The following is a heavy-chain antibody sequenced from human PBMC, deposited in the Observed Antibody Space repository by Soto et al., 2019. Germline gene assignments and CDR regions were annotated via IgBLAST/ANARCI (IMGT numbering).Heavy chain of an antibody. Sequence: PSETLSLTCTVSGGSISGYYWSWIRRPAGKGLEWIGRIYTSGSTNYNPSLKSRVTMSVDTSKNQFSLKLSSVAAADTAVYYCARIMAGFWSGYLGGGYYGMDVWGQGTTVTVSS. CDR2: IYTSGST. CDR1: GGSISGYY. V-gene: IGHV4-4*07. J-gene: IGHJ6*02. CDR3: ARIMAGFWSGYLGGGYYGMDV. D-gene: IGHD3-3*01.